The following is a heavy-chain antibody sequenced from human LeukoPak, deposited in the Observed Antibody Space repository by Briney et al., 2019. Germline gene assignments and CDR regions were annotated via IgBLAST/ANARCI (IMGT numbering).Heavy chain of an antibody. J-gene: IGHJ6*03. D-gene: IGHD6-13*01. Sequence: GGSLRLSCAASGFTVSSNYMSWVRQAPGKGLEWVSVIYSGGSKYYADSVKGRFTISRDNAKNSLYLQMNSLRAEDTAVYYCARDAPYSSLDYYMDVWGKGTTVTVSS. CDR3: ARDAPYSSLDYYMDV. CDR1: GFTVSSNY. CDR2: IYSGGSK. V-gene: IGHV3-53*01.